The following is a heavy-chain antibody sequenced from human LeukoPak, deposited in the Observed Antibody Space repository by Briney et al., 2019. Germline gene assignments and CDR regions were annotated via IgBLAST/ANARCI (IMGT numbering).Heavy chain of an antibody. CDR2: IYSNANT. Sequence: GGSLRLSCAASGFIVSSTYMNWIRQAPGKGLEWVSIIYSNANTYYADSVKGRFTISRDNSKNTLYLQMNSLRAEDTAVYYCARVEVQTWGQGTLVTVSS. CDR1: GFIVSSTY. J-gene: IGHJ5*02. D-gene: IGHD3-3*01. CDR3: ARVEVQT. V-gene: IGHV3-53*01.